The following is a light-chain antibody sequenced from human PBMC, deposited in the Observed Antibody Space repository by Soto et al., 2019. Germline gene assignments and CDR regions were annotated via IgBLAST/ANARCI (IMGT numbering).Light chain of an antibody. J-gene: IGKJ5*01. CDR2: AAS. CDR3: QQSYSTTIT. Sequence: ILMTPFPSLLSASTGDKGTNHCRMSQSISSYLNWYHQKPGKAPKLLIYAASSLQSGVPSRFSGSGSGTDFTLTISSLQPEDFATYYCQQSYSTTITFGQGTRLEIK. CDR1: QSISSY. V-gene: IGKV1-39*01.